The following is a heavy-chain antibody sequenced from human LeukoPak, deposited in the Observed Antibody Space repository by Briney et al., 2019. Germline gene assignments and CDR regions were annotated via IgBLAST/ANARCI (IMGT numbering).Heavy chain of an antibody. Sequence: SETLSLTCSVSGGSISSYHWSWIRQPPGKGLEWIGYIYYSGSTNYNPSLKSRVTISVDTSKNQFSLKLSSVTAADTAMYYCARRVMVGAPTDAFDIWGQGTMVTVSS. CDR3: ARRVMVGAPTDAFDI. D-gene: IGHD1-26*01. V-gene: IGHV4-59*08. CDR1: GGSISSYH. CDR2: IYYSGST. J-gene: IGHJ3*02.